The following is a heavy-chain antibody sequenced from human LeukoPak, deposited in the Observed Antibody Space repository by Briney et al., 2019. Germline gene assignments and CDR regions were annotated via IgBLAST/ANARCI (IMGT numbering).Heavy chain of an antibody. Sequence: GGSLRLSCAASGFTFSRYAMTWVRQTPGKGLEWVSSISCPGDHTYYADSVKGRFTISRDNSENALYLQMNSLRADDTAVYYCAKDRITIFGVVMDQWGQGTLVTVSS. D-gene: IGHD3-3*01. CDR3: AKDRITIFGVVMDQ. V-gene: IGHV3-23*01. CDR2: ISCPGDHT. J-gene: IGHJ4*02. CDR1: GFTFSRYA.